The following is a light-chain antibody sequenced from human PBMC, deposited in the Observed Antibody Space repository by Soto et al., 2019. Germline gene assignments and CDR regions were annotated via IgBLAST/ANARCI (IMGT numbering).Light chain of an antibody. J-gene: IGKJ4*01. CDR1: QSVSSSY. CDR2: GAS. Sequence: EIMMKQSPATLSVSPGERATLSCRASQSVSSSYLAWYQQKPGQAPRLLIYGASSRVTGIPDRFSGSGSGTDFTLTISRLEPEDFAVYYCQQYGSSPLLTFGGGTKVDIK. CDR3: QQYGSSPLLT. V-gene: IGKV3-20*01.